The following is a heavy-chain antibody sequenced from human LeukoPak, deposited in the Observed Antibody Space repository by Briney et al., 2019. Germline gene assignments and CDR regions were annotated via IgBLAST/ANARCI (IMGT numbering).Heavy chain of an antibody. V-gene: IGHV3-30*03. CDR1: EFIFSSYG. J-gene: IGHJ4*02. CDR3: ARGPNYFDY. CDR2: VSYDGNNK. Sequence: GGSLRLSCAASEFIFSSYGIHWVRQAPGKGLEWVAVVSYDGNNKYCADSVNGRFTISRDNSKNTLYLQMNSLRAEDTAVYYCARGPNYFDYWGQGALVTVSS.